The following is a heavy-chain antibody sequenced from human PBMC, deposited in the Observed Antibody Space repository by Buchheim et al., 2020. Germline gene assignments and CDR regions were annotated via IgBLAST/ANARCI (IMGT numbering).Heavy chain of an antibody. CDR2: ISYDGSNK. Sequence: QVQLVESGGGVVQPGRSLRLSCAASGFTFSSYGMHWVRQAPGKGLEWVAVISYDGSNKYYADSVKGRFTISRDNSKNTLYLQMNSLRAEDTAVYYCAKDSIAVAGLRDYYYGMDVWGQGTT. CDR3: AKDSIAVAGLRDYYYGMDV. J-gene: IGHJ6*02. V-gene: IGHV3-30*18. CDR1: GFTFSSYG. D-gene: IGHD6-19*01.